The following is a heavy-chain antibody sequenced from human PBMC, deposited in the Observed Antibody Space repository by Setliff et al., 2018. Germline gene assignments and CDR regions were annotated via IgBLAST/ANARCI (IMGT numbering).Heavy chain of an antibody. V-gene: IGHV1-3*01. CDR2: INAGNGNT. J-gene: IGHJ3*02. D-gene: IGHD2-2*01. CDR3: TRDTDVVVVPPHRTAFDI. CDR1: GYTFTDYA. Sequence: ASVKVSCKASGYTFTDYAMHWLRQAPGQRLEWMGWINAGNGNTKYSQKFQGRVTMTTDTSTGTADMELRNLRSDDTAAYYCTRDTDVVVVPPHRTAFDIWGQGTMVTVSS.